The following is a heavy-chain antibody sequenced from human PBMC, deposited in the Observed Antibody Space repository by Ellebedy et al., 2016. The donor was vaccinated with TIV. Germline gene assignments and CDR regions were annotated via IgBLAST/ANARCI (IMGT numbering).Heavy chain of an antibody. CDR3: ARVRSVYYYMDV. D-gene: IGHD2-8*01. CDR1: GFTFSSSW. J-gene: IGHJ6*03. V-gene: IGHV3-7*01. Sequence: GESLKISCAASGFTFSSSWMTWVRQAPGKGLEWVANIKQDGSDKFYVDSVKGRFTISRDNAKNSLYLHMNSLRAEDTAVYYCARVRSVYYYMDVWGKGTTVTVSS. CDR2: IKQDGSDK.